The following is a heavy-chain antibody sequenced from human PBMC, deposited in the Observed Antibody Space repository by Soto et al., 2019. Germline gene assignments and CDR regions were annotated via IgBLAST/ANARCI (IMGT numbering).Heavy chain of an antibody. Sequence: SGGSLRLSCAASGFTFSDYYMSWIRQAPGKGLEWVSYISSSGSTIYYADSVKGRFTISRDNAKNSLYLQMNSLGAEDTAVYYCASSLVRGVMVAFDIWGQGTMVTVSS. V-gene: IGHV3-11*01. CDR2: ISSSGSTI. CDR1: GFTFSDYY. CDR3: ASSLVRGVMVAFDI. J-gene: IGHJ3*02. D-gene: IGHD3-10*01.